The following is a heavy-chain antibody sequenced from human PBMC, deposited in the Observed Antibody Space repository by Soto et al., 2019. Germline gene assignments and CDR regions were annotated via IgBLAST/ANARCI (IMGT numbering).Heavy chain of an antibody. D-gene: IGHD1-26*01. V-gene: IGHV3-33*01. CDR2: IWHDGNNK. CDR1: GFTFSNYG. Sequence: GGSLRLSCAASGFTFSNYGMHWVRQAPGKGLEWVAIIWHDGNNKYYADSVRCRFIISRDNSKNRLYLQMSSLRAEDSAVYYCASDLVGASDSYGLDVWGQGTPVTVSS. CDR3: ASDLVGASDSYGLDV. J-gene: IGHJ6*02.